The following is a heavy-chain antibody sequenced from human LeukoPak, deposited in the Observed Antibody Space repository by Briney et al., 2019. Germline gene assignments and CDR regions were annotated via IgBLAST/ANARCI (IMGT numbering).Heavy chain of an antibody. D-gene: IGHD3-10*01. CDR2: ISYDGSNK. J-gene: IGHJ6*02. CDR1: GFTFSSYG. CDR3: ARVQEVRGARYGMDV. Sequence: GGSLRLSCAASGFTFSSYGMHWVRQAPGKGLEWVAVISYDGSNKYYADSVKGRFTISRDNSKNTLYLQMNSLRPEDTAVYYCARVQEVRGARYGMDVWGQGTTVTVSS. V-gene: IGHV3-30*03.